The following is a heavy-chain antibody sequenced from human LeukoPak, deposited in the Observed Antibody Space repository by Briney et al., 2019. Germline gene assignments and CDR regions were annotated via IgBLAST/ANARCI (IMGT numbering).Heavy chain of an antibody. Sequence: SETLSLTCTVSGGSISSYYWSWIRQPPGKGLEWIGYIYYSGSTNYNPSLKSRVTISVDPSKNQFSLKLSSVTAADTAVYYCARHSPNPNYYDSSGYLHAFDIWGQGTMVTVSS. CDR1: GGSISSYY. V-gene: IGHV4-59*08. CDR3: ARHSPNPNYYDSSGYLHAFDI. CDR2: IYYSGST. J-gene: IGHJ3*02. D-gene: IGHD3-22*01.